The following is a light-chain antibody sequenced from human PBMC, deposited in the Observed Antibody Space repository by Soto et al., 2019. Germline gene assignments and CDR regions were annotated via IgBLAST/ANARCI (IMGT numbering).Light chain of an antibody. CDR1: QSISNY. CDR2: AAS. Sequence: DIQMTQSPSSLSASVGDRVTITCRASQSISNYLNWYQQKPGKAPKLLIYAASSLQSGVPSRFSGSGSGTEFTLTISSLQPDDFATYYCQHYNSYSEAFGQGTKVDI. V-gene: IGKV1-16*01. CDR3: QHYNSYSEA. J-gene: IGKJ1*01.